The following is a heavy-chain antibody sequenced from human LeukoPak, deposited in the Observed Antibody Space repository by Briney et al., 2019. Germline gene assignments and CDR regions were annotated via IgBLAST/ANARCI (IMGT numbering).Heavy chain of an antibody. Sequence: GGPLRLLCAASGFTFSTYWMSWVRQAPAQGPEGVANIKQDGSEKYYLDSVKGRFTISRDNAKNSLYLQMNSLRAEDTAVYFCTREAAAGIDYWGQGTLVTVSS. J-gene: IGHJ4*02. D-gene: IGHD6-13*01. CDR2: IKQDGSEK. CDR3: TREAAAGIDY. CDR1: GFTFSTYW. V-gene: IGHV3-7*01.